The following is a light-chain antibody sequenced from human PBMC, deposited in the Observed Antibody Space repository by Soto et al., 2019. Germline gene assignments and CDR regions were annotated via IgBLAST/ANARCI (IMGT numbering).Light chain of an antibody. CDR1: SSDFGGYNY. CDR3: CSYAVTDVL. Sequence: ALTQPRSVSGSPGQSVTISCTGTSSDFGGYNYVSWYQQHPGKAPKLMIYDVNKRPSGVPDRFSGSKSGNTASLTISGLQAEDEADYSCCSYAVTDVLFGGGTKLTVL. V-gene: IGLV2-11*01. CDR2: DVN. J-gene: IGLJ2*01.